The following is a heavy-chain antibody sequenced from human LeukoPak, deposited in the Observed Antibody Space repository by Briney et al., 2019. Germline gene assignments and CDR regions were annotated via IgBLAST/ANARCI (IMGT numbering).Heavy chain of an antibody. Sequence: SETLSLTCAVYGGSFSGYYWSWIRQPPGKGLEWIGEINHSGSTNYNPSLKSRVTISVDTSKNQFSLKLSSVTAADTAVYYCARGVYRDGYPYYFDYWGQGTLVTVSS. V-gene: IGHV4-34*01. CDR1: GGSFSGYY. J-gene: IGHJ4*02. D-gene: IGHD5-24*01. CDR3: ARGVYRDGYPYYFDY. CDR2: INHSGST.